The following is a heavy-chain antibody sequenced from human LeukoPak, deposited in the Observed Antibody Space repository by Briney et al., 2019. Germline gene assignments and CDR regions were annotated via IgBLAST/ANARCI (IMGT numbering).Heavy chain of an antibody. Sequence: SETLSLTCGVYGGSFSGYYWNWIRQPPGMGLEWIGEINHRGGTGYNPSLKSRVTMSVDTSKNVFSLKLTSVTAADTAVYYCARAYYYDSSAAIDYRGQGILVTVSS. CDR3: ARAYYYDSSAAIDY. CDR1: GGSFSGYY. J-gene: IGHJ4*02. V-gene: IGHV4-34*01. CDR2: INHRGGT. D-gene: IGHD3-22*01.